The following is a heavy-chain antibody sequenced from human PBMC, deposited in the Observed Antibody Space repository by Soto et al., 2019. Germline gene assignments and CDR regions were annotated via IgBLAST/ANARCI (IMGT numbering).Heavy chain of an antibody. V-gene: IGHV3-9*01. J-gene: IGHJ6*03. CDR3: AKAYGDPYYYYYYMDV. CDR1: GFTFDDYA. CDR2: ISWNSGSI. D-gene: IGHD4-17*01. Sequence: GGSLRLSCAASGFTFDDYAMHWVRQAPGKGLEWVSGISWNSGSIGYADSVKGRFTISRDNAKNSLYLQMNSLRAEDTALYYCAKAYGDPYYYYYYMDVWGKGTTVTVSS.